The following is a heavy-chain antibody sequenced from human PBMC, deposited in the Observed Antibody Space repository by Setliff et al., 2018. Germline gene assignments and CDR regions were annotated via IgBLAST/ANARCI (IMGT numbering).Heavy chain of an antibody. CDR3: VRVTSGRLDFDY. Sequence: ASVKVSCKTSAYTFSGYYIHWVRQAPGQGLQWMGWINPNIGDTNYAPKFQGRVTMTRDTSIKTAYLEVNGLTSDDTAVYYCVRVTSGRLDFDYWGQGTPVTVSS. CDR2: INPNIGDT. D-gene: IGHD6-19*01. J-gene: IGHJ4*02. V-gene: IGHV1-2*02. CDR1: AYTFSGYY.